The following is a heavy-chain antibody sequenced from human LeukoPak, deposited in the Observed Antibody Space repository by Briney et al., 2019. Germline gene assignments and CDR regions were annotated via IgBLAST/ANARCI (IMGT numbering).Heavy chain of an antibody. J-gene: IGHJ4*02. CDR1: GFTFSSYW. Sequence: PGGSLRLSCAASGFTFSSYWMSWVRQAPGKGLEWVANIKQDGSEKYYVDFVKGRFTISRDNAKNSLYLQMNSLRAEDTAVYYCARDARDGYYDSITKGIPFDYWGQGTLVTVSS. V-gene: IGHV3-7*01. D-gene: IGHD3-22*01. CDR3: ARDARDGYYDSITKGIPFDY. CDR2: IKQDGSEK.